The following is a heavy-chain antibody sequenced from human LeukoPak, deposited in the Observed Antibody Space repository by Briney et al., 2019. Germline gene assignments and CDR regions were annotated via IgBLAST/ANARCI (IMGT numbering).Heavy chain of an antibody. V-gene: IGHV3-30*02. Sequence: GGSLRLSCAASGFTFRIYGMHWVRQAPGKGLEWVAFIRYDGTNKYYADSVKARFPISRDNAKNSLYLQMNSLRAEDMALYYCAKDFAARGVNYYYMDVWGKGTTVTVSS. D-gene: IGHD3-10*01. J-gene: IGHJ6*03. CDR3: AKDFAARGVNYYYMDV. CDR2: IRYDGTNK. CDR1: GFTFRIYG.